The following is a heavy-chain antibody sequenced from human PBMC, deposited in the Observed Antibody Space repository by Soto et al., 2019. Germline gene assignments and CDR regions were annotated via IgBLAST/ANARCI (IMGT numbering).Heavy chain of an antibody. Sequence: GASVKVSCKASGYTFTGYYMHWVRQAPGQGLEWMGWINPNSGGTNYAQKFQGWVTMTRDTSISTAYMELSRLRSDDTAVYYCARAQLWLPNDAFDIWGQGTMVTVSS. CDR1: GYTFTGYY. V-gene: IGHV1-2*04. J-gene: IGHJ3*02. CDR3: ARAQLWLPNDAFDI. CDR2: INPNSGGT. D-gene: IGHD5-18*01.